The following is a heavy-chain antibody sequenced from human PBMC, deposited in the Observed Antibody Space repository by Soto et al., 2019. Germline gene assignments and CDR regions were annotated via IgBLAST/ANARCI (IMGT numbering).Heavy chain of an antibody. CDR2: ISSSSSTI. CDR3: ARGYCSSTSCYYYYGMDV. CDR1: GFTFSSYS. D-gene: IGHD2-2*01. V-gene: IGHV3-48*01. Sequence: GSLRLSCAASGFTFSSYSMNWVRQAPGKGLEWVSYISSSSSTIYYADSVKGRFTISRDNAKNSLYLQMNSLRAEDTAVYYCARGYCSSTSCYYYYGMDVWGQGTTVTVSS. J-gene: IGHJ6*02.